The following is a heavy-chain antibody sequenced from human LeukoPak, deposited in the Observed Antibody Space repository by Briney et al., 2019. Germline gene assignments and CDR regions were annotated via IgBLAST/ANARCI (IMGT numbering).Heavy chain of an antibody. CDR2: ISGSGGRT. J-gene: IGHJ1*01. Sequence: GGSLRLSCAASGFTFYNYWMSWVRQAPGKGLEWVSVISGSGGRTYYADSVKGRFTISRDNSKNTLYLQMNSLRAEDTAVYYCVKEIYGDSTGGRFQHWGQGTLVTVSS. D-gene: IGHD4-17*01. CDR3: VKEIYGDSTGGRFQH. V-gene: IGHV3-23*01. CDR1: GFTFYNYW.